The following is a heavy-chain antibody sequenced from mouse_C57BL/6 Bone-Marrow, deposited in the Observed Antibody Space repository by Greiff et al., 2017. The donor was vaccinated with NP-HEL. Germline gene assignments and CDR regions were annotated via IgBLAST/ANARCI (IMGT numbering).Heavy chain of an antibody. CDR2: INPNNGGT. Sequence: EVQLQQSGPELVKPGASVKISCKASGYTFTDYYMNWVKQSHGKSLEWIGDINPNNGGTSYNQKFKGKATLTVDKSSSTAYMELRSLTSEDSAVDYCAAYYRSWFAYWGQGTLVTVSA. CDR3: AAYYRSWFAY. D-gene: IGHD2-14*01. J-gene: IGHJ3*01. CDR1: GYTFTDYY. V-gene: IGHV1-26*01.